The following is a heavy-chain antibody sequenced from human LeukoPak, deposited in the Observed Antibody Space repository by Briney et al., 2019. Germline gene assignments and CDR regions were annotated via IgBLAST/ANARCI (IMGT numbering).Heavy chain of an antibody. D-gene: IGHD2-15*01. J-gene: IGHJ5*02. CDR1: GGTFSSYA. Sequence: SVKFSCKASGGTFSSYAISWVRQAPGQGLEWMGRIIPNLGIANYAQKFQGRVTITADKSTSTAYMELSSLRSEDTAVYYCASPCIHCSGGSCSNWFDPWGQGTLVTVSS. CDR2: IIPNLGIA. CDR3: ASPCIHCSGGSCSNWFDP. V-gene: IGHV1-69*04.